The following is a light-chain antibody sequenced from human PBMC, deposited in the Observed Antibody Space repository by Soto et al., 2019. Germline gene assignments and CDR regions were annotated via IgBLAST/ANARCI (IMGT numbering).Light chain of an antibody. Sequence: QSVLTQPPSASGTPGQRVSFSCSGSTSNIGSNTVNWYQQHPGTAPKTHIYSNSQRPSGVPEGFSGSKSGTSASLAISGLQSEDEAGYYCSTWDDSLNGWVFGGGTKVTVL. CDR3: STWDDSLNGWV. CDR2: SNS. CDR1: TSNIGSNT. V-gene: IGLV1-44*01. J-gene: IGLJ3*02.